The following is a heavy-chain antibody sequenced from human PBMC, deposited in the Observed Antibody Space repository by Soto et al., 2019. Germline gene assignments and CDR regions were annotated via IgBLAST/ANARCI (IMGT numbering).Heavy chain of an antibody. CDR2: IIPALGTA. Sequence: QDQLVQSGAEVKKPESSVKVSCKASGGTFGSHTFSWVRQAPGQGLEWMGRIIPALGTATYAQKFQGRVTITADESATTVYMELNSLRSEDTAVYYCARPDFGDYWYFDLWGRGTLVTVSS. V-gene: IGHV1-69*08. CDR1: GGTFGSHT. J-gene: IGHJ2*01. D-gene: IGHD4-17*01. CDR3: ARPDFGDYWYFDL.